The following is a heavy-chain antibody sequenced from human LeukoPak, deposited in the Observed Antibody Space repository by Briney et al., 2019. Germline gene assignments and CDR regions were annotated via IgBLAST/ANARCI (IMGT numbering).Heavy chain of an antibody. CDR1: GFTVSANF. D-gene: IGHD1-26*01. Sequence: TGGSLRLSCAASGFTVSANFMIWVRQAPGKGLQWVSVLYSDGTTYYADSMKGRFTISRDNSKNTLYLQINSLRAEDTAVYYCARDLGTTIQDYYYTMDVWGQGTTVTVSS. J-gene: IGHJ6*02. V-gene: IGHV3-53*01. CDR2: LYSDGTT. CDR3: ARDLGTTIQDYYYTMDV.